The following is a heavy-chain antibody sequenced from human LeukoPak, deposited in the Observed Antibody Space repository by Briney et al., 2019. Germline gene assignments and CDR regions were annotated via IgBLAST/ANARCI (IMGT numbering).Heavy chain of an antibody. V-gene: IGHV3-21*01. CDR1: GFTFKSVS. D-gene: IGHD1-1*01. CDR3: ARDPYTGSMFDY. CDR2: IGHVAGDI. J-gene: IGHJ4*01. Sequence: PGGSLRLSCVATGFTFKSVSMSWVRQAPGKGLEWVAFIGHVAGDIFYADSVRGRFTISRDDANDSVYLQMNSLRVDDTAVYFCARDPYTGSMFDYWGHGTLVTVSS.